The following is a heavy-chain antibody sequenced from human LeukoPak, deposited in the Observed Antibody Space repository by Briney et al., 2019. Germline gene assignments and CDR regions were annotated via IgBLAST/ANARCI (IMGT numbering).Heavy chain of an antibody. CDR3: ARDRGVDTAMVNWFDP. CDR2: ISGSGGST. J-gene: IGHJ5*02. D-gene: IGHD5-18*01. CDR1: GFTFSSYA. V-gene: IGHV3-23*01. Sequence: GGSLRLSCGVSGFTFSSYAISWVRQAPGKGLEWISTISGSGGSTYYADSVKGRFTISRDNAKNSLYLQMNSLRAEDTALYYCARDRGVDTAMVNWFDPWGQGTLVTVSS.